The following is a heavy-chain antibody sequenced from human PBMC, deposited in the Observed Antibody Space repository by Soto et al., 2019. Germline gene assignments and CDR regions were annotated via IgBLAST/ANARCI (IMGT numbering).Heavy chain of an antibody. J-gene: IGHJ4*02. CDR1: GFTFSDYA. CDR3: GKERRGSGWSVCNY. V-gene: IGHV3-23*01. D-gene: IGHD6-19*01. CDR2: ISGSGDSA. Sequence: VQLLESGGGLVQPGGSLRLSCAASGFTFSDYAMNWVRQAPGRGLEWVSDISGSGDSARYADSVKGRFTISRDNSKNTLYLQMNSLRFDDTAVYYCGKERRGSGWSVCNYWGQGTLVTVSS.